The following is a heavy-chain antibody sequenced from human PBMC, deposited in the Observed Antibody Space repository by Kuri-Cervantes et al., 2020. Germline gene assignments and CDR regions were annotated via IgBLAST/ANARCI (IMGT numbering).Heavy chain of an antibody. CDR3: AHSVPEYDILPGYQGDWFDP. CDR2: IYWDDDK. J-gene: IGHJ5*02. Sequence: SGPTLVKPTQTLTLTCTFSGFSLSTSGVGVGWIRQPPGKALEWLALIYWDDDKRYSPSLKSRLTITKDTSKNQVVLTMTNMDPVDTATYYCAHSVPEYDILPGYQGDWFDPWGQGTLVTVSS. CDR1: GFSLSTSGVG. V-gene: IGHV2-5*02. D-gene: IGHD3-9*01.